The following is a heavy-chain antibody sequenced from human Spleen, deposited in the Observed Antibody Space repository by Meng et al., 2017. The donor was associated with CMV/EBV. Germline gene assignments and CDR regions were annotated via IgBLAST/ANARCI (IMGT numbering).Heavy chain of an antibody. CDR3: GKDPSGLNDQ. V-gene: IGHV3-74*01. Sequence: EVQLVESGGGLVQPGGSLRLSCAASGFTFSSYWMHWVRQAPGKGLVWVSRINSDGSSTNYADSVKGRFTISRDNAKNTLYLQMNSLRDEDTAVYYCGKDPSGLNDQWGQGTLVTVSS. J-gene: IGHJ4*02. CDR1: GFTFSSYW. D-gene: IGHD3-3*01. CDR2: INSDGSST.